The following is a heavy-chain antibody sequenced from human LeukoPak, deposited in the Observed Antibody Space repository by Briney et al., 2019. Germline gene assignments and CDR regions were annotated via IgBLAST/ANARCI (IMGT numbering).Heavy chain of an antibody. CDR1: GGSISSYY. D-gene: IGHD6-13*01. J-gene: IGHJ1*01. CDR3: AKGVAAAASAEYFQH. Sequence: PSETLSLTCTVSGGSISSYYWSWIRQPPGKGLEWIGYIYYSGSTNYNPSLKSRVTISVDTSKNQFSLKLSSVTAADTAVYYCAKGVAAAASAEYFQHWGQGTLVTASS. V-gene: IGHV4-59*01. CDR2: IYYSGST.